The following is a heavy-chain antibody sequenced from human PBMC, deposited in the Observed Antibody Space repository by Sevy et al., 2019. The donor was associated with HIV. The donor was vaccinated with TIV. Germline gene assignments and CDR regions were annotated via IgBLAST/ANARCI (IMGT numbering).Heavy chain of an antibody. D-gene: IGHD3-22*01. V-gene: IGHV4-34*01. J-gene: IGHJ4*01. Sequence: SETLSLTCAVYSESFRRYYWNWIRQSPEKGLEWIGEISHSGTTNYNPSLKSRVTISVDPSRNQFSLKLNSVTAADTAVYYCASDSRTYTYYFDYWGQGTPVTVSS. CDR2: ISHSGTT. CDR1: SESFRRYY. CDR3: ASDSRTYTYYFDY.